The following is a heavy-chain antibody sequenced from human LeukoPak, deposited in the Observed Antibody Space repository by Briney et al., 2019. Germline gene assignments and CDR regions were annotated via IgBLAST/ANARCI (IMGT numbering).Heavy chain of an antibody. V-gene: IGHV3-48*03. J-gene: IGHJ6*02. CDR3: ARDYYGSGSYYNHYYYYYGMDV. CDR1: GFTFSSYE. CDR2: ISSSGSTI. D-gene: IGHD3-10*01. Sequence: PGGSLRLSCAASGFTFSSYEMNWVRQTPGKGLEWVSYISSSGSTIYYADSVKGRFTISRDNAKNSLYLQMNSLRAEDTAVYYCARDYYGSGSYYNHYYYYYGMDVWGQGTTVTVSS.